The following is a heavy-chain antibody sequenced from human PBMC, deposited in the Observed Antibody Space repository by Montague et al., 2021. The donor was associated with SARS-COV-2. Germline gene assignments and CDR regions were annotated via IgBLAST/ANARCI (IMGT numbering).Heavy chain of an antibody. CDR1: GGSISSYY. CDR3: ARDLGDY. Sequence: SETLSLTCTVSGGSISSYYWSWIRQLPGEGLEWIGYIYYSGSTXYNPSLRSRVTMSVDTSKNQFSLKLSSVTAADTAVYYCARDLGDYWGQGTLVTVSS. J-gene: IGHJ4*02. V-gene: IGHV4-59*13. CDR2: IYYSGST.